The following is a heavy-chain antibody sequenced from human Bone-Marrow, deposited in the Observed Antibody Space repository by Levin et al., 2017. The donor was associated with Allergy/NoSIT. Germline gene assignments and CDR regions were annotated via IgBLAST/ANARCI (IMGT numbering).Heavy chain of an antibody. CDR1: GFGFSNDW. D-gene: IGHD5-12*01. Sequence: SCEASGFGFSNDWMHWVRQVPGKGLMWVSRINSDANTIRYADSVKGRFIISRDNAKKTLYLQMTSLRADDTAVYYCARESYSGYDLDYWGQGTLVTVSS. V-gene: IGHV3-74*01. CDR2: INSDANTI. J-gene: IGHJ4*02. CDR3: ARESYSGYDLDY.